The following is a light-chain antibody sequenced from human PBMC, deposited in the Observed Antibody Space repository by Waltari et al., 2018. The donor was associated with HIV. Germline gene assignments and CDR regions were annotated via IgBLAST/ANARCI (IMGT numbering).Light chain of an antibody. CDR2: VNSDGSH. V-gene: IGLV4-69*02. CDR3: QTWGTGIRV. CDR1: SGHSNYA. Sequence: QLVLTQSPSASASLGASVKLTCTLSSGHSNYAIAWHQQQPEKGPRYLMKVNSDGSHSKGDGIPVRFSGSSAGAERHLIISSLQSEDEADYYCQTWGTGIRVFGGGTKLTVL. J-gene: IGLJ3*02.